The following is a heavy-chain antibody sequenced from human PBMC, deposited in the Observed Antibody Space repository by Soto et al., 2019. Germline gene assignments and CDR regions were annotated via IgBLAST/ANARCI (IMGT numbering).Heavy chain of an antibody. CDR3: AKRTSGTTWGESDY. CDR1: GYIFSDYG. V-gene: IGHV1-18*04. J-gene: IGHJ4*02. Sequence: QVQVMQSGAEVKKHGDSVKVSCKTSGYIFSDYGINWVRQAPGQGLEWMGWISGYSGNANLAQKFQGRVTMTTDKSTRTAYMELRRLRSDDTAVYYCAKRTSGTTWGESDYWGQGTLVTVSS. CDR2: ISGYSGNA. D-gene: IGHD4-17*01.